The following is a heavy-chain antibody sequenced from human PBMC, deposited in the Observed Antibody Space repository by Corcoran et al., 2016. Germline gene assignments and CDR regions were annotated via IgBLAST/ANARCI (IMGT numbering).Heavy chain of an antibody. V-gene: IGHV3-30*18. CDR3: AKGGQLWFLDY. D-gene: IGHD5-18*01. Sequence: QVQLVESGGGVVQPGRSLRLSCAASGFTFSSYGMHWVRQAPGKGLEWVAVISYDGSNKYYADSVKGRFTISRDNSKNTLYLQMNSLRAEDTAVYYCAKGGQLWFLDYWGQGTLVTVSS. CDR1: GFTFSSYG. CDR2: ISYDGSNK. J-gene: IGHJ4*02.